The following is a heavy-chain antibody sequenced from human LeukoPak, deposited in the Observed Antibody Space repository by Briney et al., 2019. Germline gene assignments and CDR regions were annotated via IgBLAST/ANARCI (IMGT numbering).Heavy chain of an antibody. V-gene: IGHV3-7*01. Sequence: GGSLRLSCAASKFTFSSYWMSWVRQTPGKGLEWVANIKQDGSEKYYVDSVKGRFTISRDNAKNSLYLQMNSLRAEDTAMYFCARGTGGYSYGYVPKVYYYYMDVWGKGTTVTISS. CDR2: IKQDGSEK. CDR3: ARGTGGYSYGYVPKVYYYYMDV. CDR1: KFTFSSYW. D-gene: IGHD5-18*01. J-gene: IGHJ6*03.